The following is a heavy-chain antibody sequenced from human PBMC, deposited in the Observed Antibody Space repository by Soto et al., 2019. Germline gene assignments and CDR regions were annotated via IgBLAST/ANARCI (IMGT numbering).Heavy chain of an antibody. V-gene: IGHV1-69*05. CDR3: ARSPRGQDYYSGMDV. CDR2: IIPIFGTA. CDR1: GGTFSSYA. J-gene: IGHJ6*02. Sequence: QVQLVQSGAEVKKPGSSVKVSCKASGGTFSSYAINWVRQAPGQGLEWMGGIIPIFGTADYAQKFQGRVTXIXAXSXXTAYIELSSLRSEDTAVYYCARSPRGQDYYSGMDVWGQGTTVTVSS. D-gene: IGHD5-12*01.